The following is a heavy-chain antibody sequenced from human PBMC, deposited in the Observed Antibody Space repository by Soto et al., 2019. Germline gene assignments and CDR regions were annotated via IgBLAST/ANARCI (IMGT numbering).Heavy chain of an antibody. CDR2: IYHSGGT. CDR3: ARRGGGVVLTATTPFDY. CDR1: SGSISTANW. Sequence: QVPLQESGPRLVRPSGTLSLTCTVSSGSISTANWWSWVRQPPGRGLEWIGEIYHSGGTNYNLSLKSRVTLSVDKSKNQFSLRLSSVTAADTAMYYCARRGGGVVLTATTPFDYWGQGTLVTVSS. J-gene: IGHJ4*02. V-gene: IGHV4-4*02. D-gene: IGHD2-21*02.